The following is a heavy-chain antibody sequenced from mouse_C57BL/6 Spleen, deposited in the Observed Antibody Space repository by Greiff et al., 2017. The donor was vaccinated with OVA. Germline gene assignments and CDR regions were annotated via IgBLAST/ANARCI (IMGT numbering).Heavy chain of an antibody. CDR3: ASYGNYLFAY. CDR2: IYPGSGNT. D-gene: IGHD2-1*01. V-gene: IGHV1-76*01. J-gene: IGHJ3*01. CDR1: GYTFTDYY. Sequence: LQESGAELVRPGASVKLSCKASGYTFTDYYINWVKQRPGQGLEWIARIYPGSGNTYYNEKFKGKATLTAEKSSSTAYMQLSSLTYEDSAVYYCASYGNYLFAYWGQGTLVTVSA.